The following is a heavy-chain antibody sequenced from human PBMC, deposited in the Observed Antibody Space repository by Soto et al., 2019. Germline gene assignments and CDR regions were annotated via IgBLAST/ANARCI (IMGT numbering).Heavy chain of an antibody. V-gene: IGHV4-34*01. CDR3: ARGRLGVPGPFYGMDV. CDR1: GGSFSGYY. J-gene: IGHJ6*02. Sequence: QVQLQQWGAGLLKPSETLSLTCAVYGGSFSGYYWSWIRQPPGKGLEWIGEINHSGSTNYNPSLKSRVTISVDTSKNQCSLKLSSVTAADTAVYYCARGRLGVPGPFYGMDVWGQGTTVTVSS. CDR2: INHSGST. D-gene: IGHD2-2*01.